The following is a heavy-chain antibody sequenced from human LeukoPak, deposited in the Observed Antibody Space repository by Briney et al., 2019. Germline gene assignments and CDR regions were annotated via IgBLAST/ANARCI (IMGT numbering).Heavy chain of an antibody. D-gene: IGHD4-17*01. Sequence: GGSLRLSCAASGFTFSSHSMNWVRQAPGKGLEWVSSISDSSSSIYYADSVKGRFTISRDNAKNSLYLQMNSLRADDTAVYYCATPPSTVPRGKFDYWGQGTLVSVSS. J-gene: IGHJ4*02. CDR2: ISDSSSSI. CDR3: ATPPSTVPRGKFDY. V-gene: IGHV3-21*06. CDR1: GFTFSSHS.